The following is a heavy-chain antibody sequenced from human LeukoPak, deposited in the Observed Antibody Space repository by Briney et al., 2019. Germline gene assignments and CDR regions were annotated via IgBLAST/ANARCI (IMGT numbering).Heavy chain of an antibody. J-gene: IGHJ2*01. Sequence: GGSLRLSCSSSGFTFGDYAMSWFRQAPGKGLEWVIFIRRRIYGETTESAASVKGRFAISRDDSNSIVSLQMNSLKTEDTGVYYCTRGPNWHFDLWGRGTLVTVSS. CDR1: GFTFGDYA. CDR2: IRRRIYGETT. V-gene: IGHV3-49*03. CDR3: TRGPNWHFDL.